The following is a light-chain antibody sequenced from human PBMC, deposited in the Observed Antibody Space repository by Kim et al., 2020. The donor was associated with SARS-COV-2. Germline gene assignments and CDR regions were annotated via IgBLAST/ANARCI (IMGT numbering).Light chain of an antibody. Sequence: QSITTSCPGTSSDVGGYDFVSWYQQHPGKAPKLMTYDVSKRPSGVSNRFSGSKSGNTASLTISGLQAEDEADYYCSSYTISSTYVFGTGTKVTVL. V-gene: IGLV2-14*04. CDR3: SSYTISSTYV. J-gene: IGLJ1*01. CDR1: SSDVGGYDF. CDR2: DVS.